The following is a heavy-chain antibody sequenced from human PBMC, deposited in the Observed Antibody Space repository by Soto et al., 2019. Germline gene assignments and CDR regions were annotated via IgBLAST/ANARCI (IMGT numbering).Heavy chain of an antibody. CDR1: GYTFTSYD. Sequence: ASVKVSCKASGYTFTSYDINWVRQATGQGLEWMGWMNPNSGNTGYAQKFQGRVTMTRNTSISTAYMELSSLRSEDTAVYYCARVPYSSSWGYYYYYMDVWGKGTTVTVFS. V-gene: IGHV1-8*01. CDR3: ARVPYSSSWGYYYYYMDV. CDR2: MNPNSGNT. D-gene: IGHD6-13*01. J-gene: IGHJ6*03.